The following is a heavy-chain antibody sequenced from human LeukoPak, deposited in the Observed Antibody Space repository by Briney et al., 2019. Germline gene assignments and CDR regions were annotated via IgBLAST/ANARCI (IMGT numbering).Heavy chain of an antibody. J-gene: IGHJ4*02. V-gene: IGHV4-59*01. D-gene: IGHD3-22*01. CDR3: ARAVILDY. CDR2: IYYSGST. CDR1: GVSISSYY. Sequence: SETLSLTCTVSGVSISSYYWSWIRQPPGKGLEWIGYIYYSGSTNYNPCLKSRVTISVDTSKKQFSLKLSSVTAADTAVYYCARAVILDYWGQGTLVTVSS.